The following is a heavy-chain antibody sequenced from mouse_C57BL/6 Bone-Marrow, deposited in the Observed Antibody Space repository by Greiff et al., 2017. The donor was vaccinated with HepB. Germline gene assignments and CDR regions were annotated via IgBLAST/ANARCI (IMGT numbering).Heavy chain of an antibody. V-gene: IGHV1-81*01. J-gene: IGHJ3*01. Sequence: QVQLQQPGAELASPGASVKLSCKASGYTFTSYGISWVKQRTGQGLEWIGEIYPRSGNTYYNEKFKGKATLTADKSSSTAYMELRSLTSEDSAVYFCAREDYDYDDWFAYWGQGTLVTVSA. CDR1: GYTFTSYG. D-gene: IGHD2-4*01. CDR2: IYPRSGNT. CDR3: AREDYDYDDWFAY.